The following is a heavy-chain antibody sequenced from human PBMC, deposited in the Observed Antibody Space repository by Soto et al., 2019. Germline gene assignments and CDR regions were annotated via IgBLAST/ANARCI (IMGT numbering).Heavy chain of an antibody. CDR2: INPDNGNT. V-gene: IGHV1-3*01. CDR3: ARGIATGQLDA. J-gene: IGHJ5*02. D-gene: IGHD2-2*01. Sequence: ASVKVSCKASGYTFTSYTMNWVRQAPEQRLEWMGWINPDNGNTQSSQKFQDRVSITRDTSASTAYMDLSSLRSEDTAVYYCARGIATGQLDAWGQGTLVTVSS. CDR1: GYTFTSYT.